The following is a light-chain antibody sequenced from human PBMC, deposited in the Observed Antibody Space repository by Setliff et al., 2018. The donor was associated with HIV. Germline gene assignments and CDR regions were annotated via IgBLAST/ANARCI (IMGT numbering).Light chain of an antibody. V-gene: IGLV2-11*01. Sequence: QSALTQPRSVSGSPGQSVTIPCTGTSSDVGNYNYVSWYQQHPGKAPKLMIYDVTKRPSGVPDRFSGSKSGNTASLTTSGLQAEDEADYYCSSYAGSYTSLLVFGTGTKVTVL. CDR2: DVT. CDR1: SSDVGNYNY. J-gene: IGLJ1*01. CDR3: SSYAGSYTSLLV.